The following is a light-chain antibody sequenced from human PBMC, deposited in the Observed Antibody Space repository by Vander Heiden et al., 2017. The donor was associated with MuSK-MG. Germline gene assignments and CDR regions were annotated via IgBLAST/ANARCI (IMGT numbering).Light chain of an antibody. V-gene: IGKV3-11*01. Sequence: EIVLTQSPATLSLSPGERATLSCRASQSVSSYLAWYQQKPGQAPRLLIYDASNRDTGIPASFSGSGSGTDFTLTISSLEPEDFAVYYCQQPSNWPPYTFGQGTKLEIK. CDR1: QSVSSY. J-gene: IGKJ2*01. CDR3: QQPSNWPPYT. CDR2: DAS.